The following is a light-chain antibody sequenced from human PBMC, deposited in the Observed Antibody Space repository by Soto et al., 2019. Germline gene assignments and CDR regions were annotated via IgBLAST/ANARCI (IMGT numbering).Light chain of an antibody. V-gene: IGLV2-14*01. CDR1: SSDVGGYNY. CDR3: SSYTSSSTPHVL. J-gene: IGLJ2*01. CDR2: EVS. Sequence: QSALTQPASVSGSPGQSITISCTGTSSDVGGYNYVSWYQQHPGKAPKLMIYEVSNRPSGVSNRFSGSKSGNTASLTISGLQAEDDADYYCSSYTSSSTPHVLFGGGTKVTVL.